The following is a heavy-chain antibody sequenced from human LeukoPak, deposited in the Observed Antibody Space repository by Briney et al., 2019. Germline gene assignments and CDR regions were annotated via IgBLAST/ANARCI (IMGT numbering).Heavy chain of an antibody. J-gene: IGHJ4*02. V-gene: IGHV3-7*01. CDR3: AREYCSGGVCYSIYFDY. CDR1: GFSISTYW. CDR2: IKQDGSKE. Sequence: GGSLRPSCAASGFSISTYWMSWVRQAPGKGLEWVANIKQDGSKEYYVDSVKGRFTMSRDNAKNSLYLQMSSLRAEDTAVYYCAREYCSGGVCYSIYFDYWGQGTLVTVSS. D-gene: IGHD2-15*01.